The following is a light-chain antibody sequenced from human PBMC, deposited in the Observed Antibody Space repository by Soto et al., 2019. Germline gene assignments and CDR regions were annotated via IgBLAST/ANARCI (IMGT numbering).Light chain of an antibody. V-gene: IGKV1-39*01. CDR2: DAS. Sequence: DIQMTKSPSSLSASVGDRVTISCRARQTIRDTLKWYQQKPGKAPKVLIYDASTLQRGVPQRRSGSGAETEFEISIRSQQPQDFGCYFGVQTAGPRAWTFGRGT. J-gene: IGKJ1*01. CDR3: VQTAGPRAWT. CDR1: QTIRDT.